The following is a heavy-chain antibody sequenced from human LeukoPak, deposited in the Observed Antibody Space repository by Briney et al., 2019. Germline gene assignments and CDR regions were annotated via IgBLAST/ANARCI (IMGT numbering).Heavy chain of an antibody. CDR3: ARGGNYNWIFFDY. J-gene: IGHJ4*02. CDR2: IYPGDSDT. D-gene: IGHD1-20*01. V-gene: IGHV5-51*01. Sequence: ESLKISCKGSGYSLTTYWNGWVRQMPGKGLEWMGIIYPGDSDTRYSPSFQGQVTVSADKSISTAYLQWSSLKASDTAMYYCARGGNYNWIFFDYWGQGTLVTVSS. CDR1: GYSLTTYW.